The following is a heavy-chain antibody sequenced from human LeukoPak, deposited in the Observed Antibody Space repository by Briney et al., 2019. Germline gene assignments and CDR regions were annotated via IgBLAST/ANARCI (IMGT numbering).Heavy chain of an antibody. CDR2: ISAYNGNT. Sequence: ASVKVSCKASGYTFTSYGISWVRQAPGQGLEWMGWISAYNGNTNYAQKLQGRVTMTTDTSTSTAYMELRSLRSDDTAVYYCATEGEYSGSFTRCFDYWGQGTLVTVSS. CDR1: GYTFTSYG. CDR3: ATEGEYSGSFTRCFDY. V-gene: IGHV1-18*01. D-gene: IGHD1-26*01. J-gene: IGHJ4*02.